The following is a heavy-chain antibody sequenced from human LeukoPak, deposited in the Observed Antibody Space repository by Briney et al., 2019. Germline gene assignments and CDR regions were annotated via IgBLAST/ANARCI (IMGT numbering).Heavy chain of an antibody. V-gene: IGHV3-30*02. CDR3: AKPLDSSFDY. Sequence: RGSLRLSCAAPGFTFSSYGMHWVRHAPGKGLEWVAFIRYDGSNKYYADSVKGRFTISRDNSKNTLYLQMNSLRAEDTAVYYCAKPLDSSFDYWGQGTLVTVSS. J-gene: IGHJ4*02. CDR2: IRYDGSNK. CDR1: GFTFSSYG. D-gene: IGHD6-13*01.